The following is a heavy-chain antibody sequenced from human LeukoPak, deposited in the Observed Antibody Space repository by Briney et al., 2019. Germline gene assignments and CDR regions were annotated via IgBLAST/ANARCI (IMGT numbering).Heavy chain of an antibody. CDR2: TSDRGDYT. V-gene: IGHV3-23*01. Sequence: GGSLRLSCAASGFTFTSYSMSWVRQAPGKGLEWVSGTSDRGDYTYYADSVKGRFTISRDSSKNSLYLQMNSLRAEDTAVYYCARDVYGDYQQDTNNWFDPWGQGTLVTVSS. CDR3: ARDVYGDYQQDTNNWFDP. J-gene: IGHJ5*02. D-gene: IGHD4-17*01. CDR1: GFTFTSYS.